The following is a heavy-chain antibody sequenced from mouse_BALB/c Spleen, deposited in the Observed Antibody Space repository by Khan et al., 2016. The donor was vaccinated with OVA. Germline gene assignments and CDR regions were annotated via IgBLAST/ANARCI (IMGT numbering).Heavy chain of an antibody. CDR2: IFPGTGTT. Sequence: QVQLQQPGAELVKPGASVRLSCKTSGYTFTSYWIQWVKQRPGQGLGWIGEIFPGTGTTYYNENFKGKATLTIDISSHTAYIQLSSLTSEDSAGYFCARGYFGNYEFAYWGQGTLVTVSA. V-gene: IGHV1S132*01. J-gene: IGHJ3*01. D-gene: IGHD2-1*01. CDR3: ARGYFGNYEFAY. CDR1: GYTFTSYW.